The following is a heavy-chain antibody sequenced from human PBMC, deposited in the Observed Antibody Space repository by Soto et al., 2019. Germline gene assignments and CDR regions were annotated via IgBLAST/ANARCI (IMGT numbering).Heavy chain of an antibody. V-gene: IGHV4-34*01. Sequence: EVLSVTCAVYGGCLSGYYWSWIGQPPGKGLEWIGEINHSGSANYNPSLKSRVTISVDTSKNQFSLKLSSVTAADTAVYYCERAGYYDSGGYYYDYWGQGTLVTVSS. CDR1: GGCLSGYY. D-gene: IGHD3-22*01. CDR2: INHSGSA. J-gene: IGHJ4*02. CDR3: ERAGYYDSGGYYYDY.